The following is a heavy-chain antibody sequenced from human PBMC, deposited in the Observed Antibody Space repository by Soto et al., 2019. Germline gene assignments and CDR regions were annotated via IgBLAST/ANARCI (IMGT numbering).Heavy chain of an antibody. V-gene: IGHV4-31*03. CDR1: GGSISSGGYY. CDR2: IYYSGST. CDR3: PRVPLLRWYFDL. J-gene: IGHJ2*01. Sequence: QVRLQESGLALVKPSQTLSLTCTVSGGSISSGGYYWSWIRQHPGKGLEWIGYIYYSGSTYYNPSLKSRVTRSVDTSKNQFSLKLSSVTAADTAVYYCPRVPLLRWYFDLWCRGTLVTVSS.